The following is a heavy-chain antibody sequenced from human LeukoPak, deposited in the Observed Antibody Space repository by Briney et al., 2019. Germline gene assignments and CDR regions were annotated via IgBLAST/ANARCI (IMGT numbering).Heavy chain of an antibody. CDR3: ARDPLVYGDAVESFQH. CDR2: IIPIFGTA. Sequence: GASVKVSCKASGGTFSSYAISWVRQAPGQGLEWMGRIIPIFGTANYAQKFQGRVTITTDESTSTAYMELSSLRSEDTAVYYCARDPLVYGDAVESFQHWGQGTLVTVSS. D-gene: IGHD4-17*01. J-gene: IGHJ1*01. V-gene: IGHV1-69*05. CDR1: GGTFSSYA.